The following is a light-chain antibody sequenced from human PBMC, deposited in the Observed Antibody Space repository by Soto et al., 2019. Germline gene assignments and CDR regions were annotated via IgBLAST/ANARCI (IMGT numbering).Light chain of an antibody. CDR3: SSYTSSSTRV. V-gene: IGLV2-14*01. Sequence: QSVLTQPASVSGAPRQSITISCTGTSRDVGGYNYVSWYQQHPGKAPKLMIYEVSNRPSGVSNRFSGSKPGNTASLTISGLQAEDEADYYCSSYTSSSTRVFGTGTKVTVL. J-gene: IGLJ1*01. CDR1: SRDVGGYNY. CDR2: EVS.